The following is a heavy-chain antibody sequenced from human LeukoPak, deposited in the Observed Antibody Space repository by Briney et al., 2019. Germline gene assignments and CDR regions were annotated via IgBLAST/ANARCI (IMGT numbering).Heavy chain of an antibody. D-gene: IGHD6-13*01. J-gene: IGHJ4*02. Sequence: GGSLRLSCAASGFTFSSYTVSWVRQAPGKGLEWVSGITGTGGSTYYADSVKGRFTISRDNSKNTLYLQMNSLRAEDTAVYYCARTNTLRPEYSSSHVHFDYWGQGTLVTVSS. CDR3: ARTNTLRPEYSSSHVHFDY. CDR2: ITGTGGST. V-gene: IGHV3-23*01. CDR1: GFTFSSYT.